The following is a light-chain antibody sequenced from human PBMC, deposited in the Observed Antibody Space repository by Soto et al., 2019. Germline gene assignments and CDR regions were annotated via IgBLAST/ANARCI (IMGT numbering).Light chain of an antibody. V-gene: IGKV1-27*01. CDR3: QKYNSAPLT. CDR2: AAS. CDR1: PGIINY. Sequence: DISMTQSPSSLSASVGDRVTITCRASPGIINYLAWYQQKPGKVPKLLIYAASTLQSGVPSRFSGSGSGTEFTLTISSLQPEDVATYYCQKYNSAPLTFGQGTRLEIK. J-gene: IGKJ5*01.